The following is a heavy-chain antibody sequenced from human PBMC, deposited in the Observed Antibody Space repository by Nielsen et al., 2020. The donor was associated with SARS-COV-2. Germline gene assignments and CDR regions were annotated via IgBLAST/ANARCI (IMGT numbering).Heavy chain of an antibody. D-gene: IGHD6-13*01. CDR3: ATAPQYSSSWYGVGDY. CDR1: GLTFSRFG. CDR2: IRNDGVNK. Sequence: GESLKISCAASGLTFSRFGMHWVRQAPGKGLEWLAFIRNDGVNKYYADSVKGRFTISRDNSKNTLYLQMNSLRAEDTAVYYCATAPQYSSSWYGVGDYWGQGTLVTVSS. J-gene: IGHJ4*02. V-gene: IGHV3-30*02.